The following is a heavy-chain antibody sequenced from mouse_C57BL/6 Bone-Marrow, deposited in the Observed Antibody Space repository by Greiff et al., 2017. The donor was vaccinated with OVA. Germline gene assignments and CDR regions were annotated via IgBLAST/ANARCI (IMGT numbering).Heavy chain of an antibody. V-gene: IGHV2-9*01. J-gene: IGHJ3*01. D-gene: IGHD1-1*01. CDR2: IRGGGST. CDR1: GFSLTSYG. CDR3: AKHEDYYGSSPWFAY. Sequence: VKLMESGPGLVAPSQSLSLTCTVSGFSLTSYGVDWVRQPPGKGLEWLGVIRGGGSTNYNSALMSRLSISKDNSKSQGFLKMNSLQTDDTAMYYCAKHEDYYGSSPWFAYWGQGTLVTVSA.